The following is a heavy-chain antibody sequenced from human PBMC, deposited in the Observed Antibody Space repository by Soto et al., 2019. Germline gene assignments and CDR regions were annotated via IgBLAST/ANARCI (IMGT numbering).Heavy chain of an antibody. Sequence: QVQLVESGGGVVQPGRSLRLSCAASGFTFSSYAMHWVRQAPGKGLEWVAVISYDGSNKYYADSVKGRFTISRDNSKNTLYLQMNSLRAEDTAVYYCARGPSGWELQYYFDYWGQGTLVTVSS. CDR2: ISYDGSNK. D-gene: IGHD1-26*01. CDR3: ARGPSGWELQYYFDY. V-gene: IGHV3-30-3*01. CDR1: GFTFSSYA. J-gene: IGHJ4*02.